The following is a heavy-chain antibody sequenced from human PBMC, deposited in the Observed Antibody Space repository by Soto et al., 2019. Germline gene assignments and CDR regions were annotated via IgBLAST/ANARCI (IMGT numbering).Heavy chain of an antibody. CDR2: STWNGKIT. Sequence: EVHLVDSGGGLAQPGRSLRLSCAASGFTFDDFAMHWVRRVPGKGLEWVSSSTWNGKITGYADSVKARFIISRDNAKNSLNLQMNSLRREDTALYYCANGGPDAFCGGGRCYFVSWGQGTQVTVSS. V-gene: IGHV3-9*01. CDR3: ANGGPDAFCGGGRCYFVS. J-gene: IGHJ5*02. D-gene: IGHD2-15*01. CDR1: GFTFDDFA.